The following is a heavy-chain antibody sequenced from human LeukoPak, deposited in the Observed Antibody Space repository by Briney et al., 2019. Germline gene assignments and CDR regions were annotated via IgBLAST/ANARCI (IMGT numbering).Heavy chain of an antibody. CDR2: INPNSGGT. V-gene: IGHV1-2*02. D-gene: IGHD4-17*01. CDR1: GYTFTGYY. J-gene: IGHJ3*02. Sequence: ATVKVSCTASGYTFTGYYMHWVRQAPGQGLEWMGWINPNSGGTNYAQKFQGRVTMTRDTSISTAYMELSRLRSDDTAVYYCARIQHRYGHRGAFDIWGQGTMVTVSS. CDR3: ARIQHRYGHRGAFDI.